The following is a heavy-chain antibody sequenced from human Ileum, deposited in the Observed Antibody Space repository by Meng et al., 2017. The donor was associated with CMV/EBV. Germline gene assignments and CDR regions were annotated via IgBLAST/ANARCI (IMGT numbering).Heavy chain of an antibody. CDR1: VSAINYDY. CDR2: VHFTGGI. J-gene: IGHJ4*02. D-gene: IGHD3-10*01. CDR3: SWAAARGVPVDY. V-gene: IGHV4-4*07. Sequence: SSTQPLSSPLSVSAINYDYWALIRPPSVQGLNFMGLVHFTGGIDYNPSLMSPVTMSVNTSRTQFSLNVKSVTAADTSVYYCSWAAARGVPVDYWGQGILVTVSS.